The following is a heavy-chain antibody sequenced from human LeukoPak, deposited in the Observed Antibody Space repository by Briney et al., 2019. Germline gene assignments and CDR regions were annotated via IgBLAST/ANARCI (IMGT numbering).Heavy chain of an antibody. CDR3: ARVEVGAADRQWYGMDV. Sequence: SETLSLTCTISGGSISSYYWSWIRQPPGKGLEWIGYVDYRGNTNYNPSLKSRVTISIDTSKSLFSLKLNSVTAADTAVYYCARVEVGAADRQWYGMDVWGQGTTVTVSS. D-gene: IGHD2-15*01. CDR2: VDYRGNT. V-gene: IGHV4-59*01. J-gene: IGHJ6*02. CDR1: GGSISSYY.